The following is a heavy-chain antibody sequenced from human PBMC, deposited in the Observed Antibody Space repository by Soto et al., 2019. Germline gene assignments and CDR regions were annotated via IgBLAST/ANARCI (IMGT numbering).Heavy chain of an antibody. CDR3: ARDLYSSSWYPYYYYYGMDV. Sequence: ASVKVSCKASGYTFTTYGMSWVRQAPGQGLDWMGWISTYNGNTKYAERLQGRVTMTTDTTTSTAYMELRSLTSDDTAVYYCARDLYSSSWYPYYYYYGMDVWGQGTTVTVSS. J-gene: IGHJ6*02. V-gene: IGHV1-18*01. D-gene: IGHD6-13*01. CDR1: GYTFTTYG. CDR2: ISTYNGNT.